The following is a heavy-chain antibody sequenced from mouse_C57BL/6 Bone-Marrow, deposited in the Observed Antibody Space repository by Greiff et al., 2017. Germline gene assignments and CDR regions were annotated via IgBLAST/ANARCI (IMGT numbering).Heavy chain of an antibody. V-gene: IGHV14-4*01. CDR2: IDPENGDT. CDR3: TSTIWFAY. D-gene: IGHD2-1*01. CDR1: GFNIKDDY. J-gene: IGHJ3*01. Sequence: EVQGVESGAELVRPGALVKLSCTASGFNIKDDYMHWVKQRPEQGLEWIGWIDPENGDTEYASKFQGKATITADTSSNTAYLQLSSLTSEDTAVYYCTSTIWFAYWGQGTLVTVSA.